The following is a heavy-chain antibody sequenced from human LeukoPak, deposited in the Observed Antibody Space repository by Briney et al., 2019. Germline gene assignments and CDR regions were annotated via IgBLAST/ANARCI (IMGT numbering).Heavy chain of an antibody. D-gene: IGHD5-18*01. CDR3: ARHIVGTWIQLWTHFDY. J-gene: IGHJ4*02. CDR1: GGSFSGYY. V-gene: IGHV4-34*01. Sequence: PSETLSLTCAAYGGSFSGYYWSWIRQPPGKGLEWIGEINHSGSTNYNPSLKSRVTISVDTSKNQFSLKLSSVTAADTAVYYCARHIVGTWIQLWTHFDYWGQGTLVTVSS. CDR2: INHSGST.